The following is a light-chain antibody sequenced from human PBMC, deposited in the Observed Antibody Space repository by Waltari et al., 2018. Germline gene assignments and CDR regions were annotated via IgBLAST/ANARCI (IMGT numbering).Light chain of an antibody. CDR3: QQLHSYPRA. Sequence: AIQSTQSPSSLSASVGYSVTITCRASQDLDNWLAWYQQKPGKAPNLLIYGASVLESGVPSRFSGSGSGTDFTLTISSLQPEDFATYYCQQLHSYPRAFGGGTKVESK. V-gene: IGKV1-13*02. CDR2: GAS. J-gene: IGKJ4*01. CDR1: QDLDNW.